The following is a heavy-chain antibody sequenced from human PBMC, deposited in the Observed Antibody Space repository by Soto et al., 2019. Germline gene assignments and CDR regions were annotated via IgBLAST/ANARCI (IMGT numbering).Heavy chain of an antibody. Sequence: QVQVVQSRAEVKKPGASVQVSCKTSGYTFTDYDINWVRQATGQGLEWMGRVSPGNGNAGYAPQCQGRVTMTSATAISTVHMEPSSLTSGGTAVYVSEVTSAYWGQGTKVTVSS. J-gene: IGHJ4*02. CDR1: GYTFTDYD. CDR3: EVTSAY. CDR2: VSPGNGNA. V-gene: IGHV1-8*01. D-gene: IGHD2-21*02.